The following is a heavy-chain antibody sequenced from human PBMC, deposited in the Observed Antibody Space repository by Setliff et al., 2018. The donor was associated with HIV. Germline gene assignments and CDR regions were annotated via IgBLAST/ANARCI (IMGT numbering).Heavy chain of an antibody. CDR2: IYYSGTT. V-gene: IGHV4-59*08. D-gene: IGHD3-10*01. CDR3: ARTRSGTYYGEMNWFDP. CDR1: GGSISSAY. Sequence: SETLSLTCAVSGGSISSAYWSWVRQPPGKGLEWIGYIYYSGTTNYNPSLKSRVTISVDTSKNQFSLNLSSVTAADTAVYYCARTRSGTYYGEMNWFDPWGQGILVTVSS. J-gene: IGHJ5*02.